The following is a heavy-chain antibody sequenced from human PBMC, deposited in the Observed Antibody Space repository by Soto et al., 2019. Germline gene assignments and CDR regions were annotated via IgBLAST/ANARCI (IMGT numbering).Heavy chain of an antibody. CDR3: ARAPPYYYGSGSYYRRPGHFDY. V-gene: IGHV4-30-4*01. D-gene: IGHD3-10*01. Sequence: QVQLQESGPGLVKPSQTLSLTCTVSGGSISSGDYYWSWIRQPPGKGLEWIGYIYYSGSTYYNPSLKSRVTISVDTSKNQFSLKLSSVTAADTAVYYCARAPPYYYGSGSYYRRPGHFDYWGQGTLVTVSS. CDR2: IYYSGST. CDR1: GGSISSGDYY. J-gene: IGHJ4*02.